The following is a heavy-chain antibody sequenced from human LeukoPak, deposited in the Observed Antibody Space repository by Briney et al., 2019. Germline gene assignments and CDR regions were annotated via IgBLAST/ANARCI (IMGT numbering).Heavy chain of an antibody. Sequence: PGGSLRLSCAASGFTFSSYAMHWVRQAPGKGLEWVAVISYDGSNKYYADSVKGRFTISGDNSKNTLYLQMNSLRAEDTAVYYCARDSSSIAAAGWCPPDYWGQGTLVTVSS. V-gene: IGHV3-30*14. CDR1: GFTFSSYA. J-gene: IGHJ4*02. CDR2: ISYDGSNK. CDR3: ARDSSSIAAAGWCPPDY. D-gene: IGHD6-13*01.